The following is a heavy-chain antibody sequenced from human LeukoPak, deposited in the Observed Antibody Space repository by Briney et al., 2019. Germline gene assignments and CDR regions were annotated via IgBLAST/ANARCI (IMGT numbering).Heavy chain of an antibody. V-gene: IGHV3-48*04. D-gene: IGHD3-22*01. CDR1: GFTFSSYS. CDR3: AKDLGYYYDSSGRFDY. Sequence: GGSLRLSCAASGFTFSSYSMNWVPQAPGRGLEWVSYISSSSSTIYYADSVKGRFTISRDNAKNSLYLQMNSLRAEDTALYYCAKDLGYYYDSSGRFDYWGQGTLVTVSS. J-gene: IGHJ4*02. CDR2: ISSSSSTI.